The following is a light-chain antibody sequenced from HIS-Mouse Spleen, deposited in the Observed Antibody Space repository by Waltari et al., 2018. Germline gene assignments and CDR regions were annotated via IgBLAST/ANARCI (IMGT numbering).Light chain of an antibody. Sequence: QSVLTQPPSASGTPVQRVTISCSGSSPNIGRNYVYWSQQLPGTAPKLLIYRNNQRPSGVPDRFSGSKSGTSASLAISGLRSEDEADYYCAAWDDSLSGPWVFGGGTKLTVL. CDR1: SPNIGRNY. V-gene: IGLV1-47*01. CDR2: RNN. CDR3: AAWDDSLSGPWV. J-gene: IGLJ3*02.